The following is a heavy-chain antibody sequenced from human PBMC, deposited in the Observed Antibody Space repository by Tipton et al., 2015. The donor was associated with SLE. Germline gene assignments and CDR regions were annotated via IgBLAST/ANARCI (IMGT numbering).Heavy chain of an antibody. V-gene: IGHV3-7*01. J-gene: IGHJ4*02. CDR2: IKQDGSEK. CDR1: GFTFSSYW. CDR3: ATVGPRGPFDY. Sequence: SLRLSCAASGFTFSSYWMSWVRQAPGKGLEWVANIKQDGSEKYYVDSVKGRFTISRDNAKNSLYLQMNSLRAEDTAVYYCATVGPRGPFDYWGQGTLVTVSS.